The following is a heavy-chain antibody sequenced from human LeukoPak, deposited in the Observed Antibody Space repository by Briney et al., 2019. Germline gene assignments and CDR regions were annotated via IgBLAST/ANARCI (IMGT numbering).Heavy chain of an antibody. Sequence: GGSLRLSCAASGFTVSSNYMSWVRQAPGKGLEWVSAISGSGGSTYYADSVKGRFTISRDNSKNTLYLQMSSLRAEDTAVYYCANDIAAAGRSHYWGQGTLVTVSS. CDR3: ANDIAAAGRSHY. D-gene: IGHD6-13*01. J-gene: IGHJ4*02. V-gene: IGHV3-23*01. CDR1: GFTVSSNY. CDR2: ISGSGGST.